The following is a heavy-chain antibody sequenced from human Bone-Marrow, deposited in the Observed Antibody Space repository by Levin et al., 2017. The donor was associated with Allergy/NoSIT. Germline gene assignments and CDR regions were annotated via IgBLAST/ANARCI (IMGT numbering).Heavy chain of an antibody. V-gene: IGHV3-9*01. CDR1: GFTFQDSA. Sequence: LSLTCAASGFTFQDSAMHWVRQAPGKGLEWVSGISWNSATIGYADSVKGRFTISRDNAKLYLQLNSLRPEDTALYYCAKDMSLAAGYYYGMDVWGQGTTVTVSS. D-gene: IGHD6-13*01. CDR3: AKDMSLAAGYYYGMDV. CDR2: ISWNSATI. J-gene: IGHJ6*02.